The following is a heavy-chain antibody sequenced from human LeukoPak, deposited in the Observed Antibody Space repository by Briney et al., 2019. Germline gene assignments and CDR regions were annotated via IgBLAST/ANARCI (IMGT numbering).Heavy chain of an antibody. Sequence: SETLSLTCVASGGSNSDSFEHYWCWVRQPPGKGFEWIAEVHHTGRTIYSPSFARRVTISPDTSTNQVSLKLTSVTAADTAVYYCARGSDYSWGGWGQGTLVTVSS. J-gene: IGHJ4*01. CDR3: ARGSDYSWGG. D-gene: IGHD3-3*01. CDR1: GGSNSDSFEHY. CDR2: VHHTGRT. V-gene: IGHV4-4*02.